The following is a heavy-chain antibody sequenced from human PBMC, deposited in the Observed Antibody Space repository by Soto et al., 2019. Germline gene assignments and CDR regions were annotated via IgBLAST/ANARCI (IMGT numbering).Heavy chain of an antibody. CDR3: ARAVAVSADFDY. D-gene: IGHD6-19*01. CDR2: INAGNGNT. CDR1: GDTFTGYA. V-gene: IGHV1-3*05. Sequence: QVQLVQSGAEEKKPGASVKVSCKASGDTFTGYAFHWVRQAPGQRLEWMGWINAGNGNTKYSQKFQGRVTITRDTSASTAYMELSSLRSEDTAVYYCARAVAVSADFDYWGQGTLVTVSS. J-gene: IGHJ4*02.